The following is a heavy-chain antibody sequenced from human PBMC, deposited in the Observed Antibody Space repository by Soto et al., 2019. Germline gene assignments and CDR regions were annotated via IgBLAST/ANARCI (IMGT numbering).Heavy chain of an antibody. CDR1: GYTYTEYP. J-gene: IGHJ4*02. V-gene: IGHV1-3*01. Sequence: QVQLVQSGAEVKKPGASVKVSCKASGYTYTEYPVHWVRQAPGQGLEWMGWINVGNGNAKYSQKFQGRVTMTRVTSASTAYMELSSLGSEDTAVYYCTSSSERGYWGQGTLVTVSS. CDR2: INVGNGNA. CDR3: TSSSERGY.